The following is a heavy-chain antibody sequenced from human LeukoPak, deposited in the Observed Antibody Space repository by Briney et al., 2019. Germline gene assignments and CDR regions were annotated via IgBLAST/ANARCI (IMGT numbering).Heavy chain of an antibody. V-gene: IGHV4-59*08. CDR2: IYYTGST. J-gene: IGHJ4*02. CDR1: GASMSDYY. CDR3: VRRVRNFGQNDY. D-gene: IGHD3-9*01. Sequence: SETLSLTCTVSGASMSDYYWSWIRQPPGKGLEWGGYIYYTGSTNYNPSLKSRVTMSVDTSKNQISLKLSSVTAADSAVYYCVRRVRNFGQNDYWGQGTLVTVSS.